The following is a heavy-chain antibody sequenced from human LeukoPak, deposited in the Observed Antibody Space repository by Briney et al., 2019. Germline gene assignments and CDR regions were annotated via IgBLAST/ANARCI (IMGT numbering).Heavy chain of an antibody. V-gene: IGHV4-39*01. CDR3: ARGSVFPRVNYYYYGMDV. CDR1: GGSITSSRSYY. CDR2: IYYSGNT. J-gene: IGHJ6*02. Sequence: SETLSLTCTVSGGSITSSRSYYWGWIRQPPGRGLEWIGSIYYSGNTYYSPSLKSRVTISIDASKNQFSLKLSSVTAADTAVYYCARGSVFPRVNYYYYGMDVWGQGTTVTVSS. D-gene: IGHD2-21*01.